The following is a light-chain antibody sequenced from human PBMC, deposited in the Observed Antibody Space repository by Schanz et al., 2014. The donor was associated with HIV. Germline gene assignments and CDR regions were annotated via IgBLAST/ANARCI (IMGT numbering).Light chain of an antibody. CDR3: QQDYAIPRT. CDR2: GAS. V-gene: IGKV3-15*01. J-gene: IGKJ1*01. Sequence: EIVMTQSPGTLSVSPGERATLSCRASQTVSNNLAWYQQKPGQAPRLLIYGASTRVTGIPARFSGSGSGTEFTLTISSLQSEDVAVYYCQQDYAIPRTFGQGTRV. CDR1: QTVSNN.